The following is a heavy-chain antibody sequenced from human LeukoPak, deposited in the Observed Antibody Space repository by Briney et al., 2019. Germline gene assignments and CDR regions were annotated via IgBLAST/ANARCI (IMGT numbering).Heavy chain of an antibody. J-gene: IGHJ3*01. CDR2: ISYIGST. V-gene: IGHV4-59*11. CDR1: GGSFTTHY. D-gene: IGHD3-22*01. CDR3: ASDSISMKAFDA. Sequence: SETLSLTCTVSGGSFTTHYWSWIRQPPGKGLEWIGYISYIGSTNYNPSLKSRFTISIDTTKNEVYLLLTSVTAADTAVYCGASDSISMKAFDAWGQGTMVSVS.